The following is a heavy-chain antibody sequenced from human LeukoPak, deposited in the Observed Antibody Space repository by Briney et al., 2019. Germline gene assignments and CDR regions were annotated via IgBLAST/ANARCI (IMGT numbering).Heavy chain of an antibody. Sequence: ASVKVSCKASGYTFTSYYTHWVRQAPGQGLEWMGIINPSGGSTSYAQKFQGRVTMTRDTSTSTVYMELSSLRSEDAAVYYCASIAAAGGIDYWGQGTLVTVSS. CDR3: ASIAAAGGIDY. CDR1: GYTFTSYY. D-gene: IGHD6-13*01. J-gene: IGHJ4*02. CDR2: INPSGGST. V-gene: IGHV1-46*01.